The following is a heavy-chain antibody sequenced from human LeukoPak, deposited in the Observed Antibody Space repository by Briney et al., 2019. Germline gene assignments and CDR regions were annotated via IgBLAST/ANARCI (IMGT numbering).Heavy chain of an antibody. CDR2: INHSGST. CDR3: ARGETMIVVVSSCWFDP. J-gene: IGHJ5*02. V-gene: IGHV4-34*01. CDR1: GLTFSSHW. Sequence: PGGSLRLSCAASGLTFSSHWMHWVCQAPGKGLEWIGEINHSGSTNYNPPLKSRVTISVDTSKNQFSLKLSSVTAADTAVYYCARGETMIVVVSSCWFDPWGQGTLVTVSS. D-gene: IGHD3-22*01.